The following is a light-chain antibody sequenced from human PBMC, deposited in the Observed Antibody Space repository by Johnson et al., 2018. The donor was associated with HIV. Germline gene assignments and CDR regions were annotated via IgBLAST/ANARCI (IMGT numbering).Light chain of an antibody. V-gene: IGLV1-51*02. J-gene: IGLJ1*01. Sequence: QPVLTQPPSVSAAPGQKVTISCSGSSPNIGNNFVSWYQQLPGTAPKLLIHANNKRPSGIPDRFSGSKSGTSATLGITGLQPGDEVDYYCGTWDGSLSAGAVFGTGTKVTVL. CDR2: ANN. CDR3: GTWDGSLSAGAV. CDR1: SPNIGNNF.